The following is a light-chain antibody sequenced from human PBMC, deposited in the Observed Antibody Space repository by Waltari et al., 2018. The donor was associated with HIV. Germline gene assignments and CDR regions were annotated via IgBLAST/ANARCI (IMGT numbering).Light chain of an antibody. CDR2: DVS. V-gene: IGLV2-14*03. J-gene: IGLJ2*01. CDR1: SRDVGGYNS. CDR3: NSYTTSSTLHVV. Sequence: QSALTQPASVSGSPGQAITISCTGTSRDVGGYNSLSCYQHHPGKAPKLMIYDVSNRPSGVSNRFSGSKSGNTASLTISGLQAEDEADYYCNSYTTSSTLHVVFGGGTKLTVL.